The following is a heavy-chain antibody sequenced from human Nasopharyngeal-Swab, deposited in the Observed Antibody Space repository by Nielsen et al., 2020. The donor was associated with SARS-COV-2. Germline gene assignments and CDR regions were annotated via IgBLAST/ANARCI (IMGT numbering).Heavy chain of an antibody. V-gene: IGHV3-53*01. CDR3: ANSRTYYDILTGYYIGLSFDY. Sequence: GSPLRPPFPPSGFTVSSNYMSWVPPAPGQGMEWVSVIYSGGSTSYPDSVKRRFTISRHNSKNTLYLQMNSLRAEDTAVYYCANSRTYYDILTGYYIGLSFDYWGQGTLVTVSS. D-gene: IGHD3-9*01. CDR1: GFTVSSNY. J-gene: IGHJ4*02. CDR2: IYSGGST.